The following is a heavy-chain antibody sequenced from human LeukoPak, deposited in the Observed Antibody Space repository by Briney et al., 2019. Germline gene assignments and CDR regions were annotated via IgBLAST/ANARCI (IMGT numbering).Heavy chain of an antibody. CDR1: GGSLSSYY. J-gene: IGHJ6*03. CDR2: IYYSGST. D-gene: IGHD3-22*01. V-gene: IGHV4-59*01. CDR3: ARGSDSSGYYNPNYYYYYMDV. Sequence: SVTLTLTCTVSGGSLSSYYWSWLRQPPGRGVEGDGYIYYSGSTNYNPTLKSRVTISVDTSKNQFSLKLSSVTAADTAVYYCARGSDSSGYYNPNYYYYYMDVWGKGTTVTVSS.